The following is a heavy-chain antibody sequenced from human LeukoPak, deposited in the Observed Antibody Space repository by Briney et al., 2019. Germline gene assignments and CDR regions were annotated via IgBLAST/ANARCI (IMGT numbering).Heavy chain of an antibody. Sequence: PSEILSLTCTVSGGSISSSSYYWGWIRQPPGKGLEWIGSIYYSGSTYYNPSLKSRVTISVDTSKNQFSLKLSSVTAADTAVYYCARLFLLTFWGYEPRGTFDYWGQGTLVTVSS. CDR1: GGSISSSSYY. D-gene: IGHD3-16*01. V-gene: IGHV4-39*01. CDR3: ARLFLLTFWGYEPRGTFDY. CDR2: IYYSGST. J-gene: IGHJ4*02.